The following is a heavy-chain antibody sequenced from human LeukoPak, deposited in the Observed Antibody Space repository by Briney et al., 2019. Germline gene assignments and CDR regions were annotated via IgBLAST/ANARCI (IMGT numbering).Heavy chain of an antibody. CDR2: IIPIFGTA. CDR3: ARGRPTTSIAAAGVNWFDP. J-gene: IGHJ5*02. D-gene: IGHD6-13*01. CDR1: GGTFSSYA. V-gene: IGHV1-69*06. Sequence: PVASVKVSCKASGGTFSSYAISWVRQAPGQGLEWMGGIIPIFGTANYAQKFQGRVTITADKSTSTAYMELSSLRSEDTAVYYCARGRPTTSIAAAGVNWFDPWGQGTLVTVSS.